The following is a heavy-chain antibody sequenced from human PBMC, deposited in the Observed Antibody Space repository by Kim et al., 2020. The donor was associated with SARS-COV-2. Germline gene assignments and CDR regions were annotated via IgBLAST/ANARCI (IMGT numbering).Heavy chain of an antibody. Sequence: SETLSLTCTVSGGSISSYYWSWIRQPPGKGLEWIGYIYYSGSTNYNPSLKSRVTISVDTSKNQFSLKLSSVTAADTAVYYCARGLWFGDANWFDPWGQGTLVTVSS. J-gene: IGHJ5*02. V-gene: IGHV4-59*01. CDR3: ARGLWFGDANWFDP. CDR2: IYYSGST. CDR1: GGSISSYY. D-gene: IGHD3-10*01.